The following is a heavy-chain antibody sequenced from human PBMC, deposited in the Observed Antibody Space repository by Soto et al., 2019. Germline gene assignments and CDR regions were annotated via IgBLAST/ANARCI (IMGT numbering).Heavy chain of an antibody. CDR1: GFSFSYHS. J-gene: IGHJ4*02. CDR2: IGSNSGYM. D-gene: IGHD1-1*01. Sequence: GGSLRLSCAASGFSFSYHSMNWVRQTPGKGLEWVSSIGSNSGYMYYADSVKGRFTISRDNAKNSLYLQMNSLRAEDTAVYYCAREVTTGTFDCWGQGTPVTVSS. CDR3: AREVTTGTFDC. V-gene: IGHV3-21*01.